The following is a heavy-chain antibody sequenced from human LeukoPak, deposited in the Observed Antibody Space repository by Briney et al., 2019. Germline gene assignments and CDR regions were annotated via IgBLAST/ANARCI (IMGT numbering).Heavy chain of an antibody. Sequence: GGSLRLSCAASGFTFSSYAMHWVRQAPGKGLEWVAVISYDGSNKYYADSVKGRFTISRDNSKNTLYLQMNSLRAEDTAVYYCARSSGYCSGGSCAYYYYGMDVWGQGTTVTVSS. J-gene: IGHJ6*02. V-gene: IGHV3-30-3*01. D-gene: IGHD2-15*01. CDR3: ARSSGYCSGGSCAYYYYGMDV. CDR1: GFTFSSYA. CDR2: ISYDGSNK.